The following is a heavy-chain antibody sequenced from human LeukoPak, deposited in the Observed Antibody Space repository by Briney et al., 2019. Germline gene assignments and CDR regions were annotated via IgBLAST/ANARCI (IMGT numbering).Heavy chain of an antibody. CDR3: ARIPTHYYYYYMDV. Sequence: GASVKVSCKASGYTFTSYAMNWVRQAPGQGLEWMGWINTNTGNPTYAQGFTGRFVFSLDTSVSTAYLQISSLKAEDTAVYYCARIPTHYYYYYMDVWGKGTTVTVSS. V-gene: IGHV7-4-1*02. CDR1: GYTFTSYA. CDR2: INTNTGNP. J-gene: IGHJ6*03. D-gene: IGHD2-15*01.